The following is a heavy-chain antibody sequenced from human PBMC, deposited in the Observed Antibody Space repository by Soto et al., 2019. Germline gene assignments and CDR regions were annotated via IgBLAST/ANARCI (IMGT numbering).Heavy chain of an antibody. CDR3: ARERYQVISDGMDV. J-gene: IGHJ6*02. CDR2: INPQTGGT. V-gene: IGHV1-2*02. Sequence: ASVKVSCKASGYTFTGYYIHWVREAPGQGLEWMGWINPQTGGTSYAEKFQGRVTLSRDTSINTAYLELSRLRFDDAAVYFCARERYQVISDGMDVWGQGTTVTVSS. D-gene: IGHD2-2*01. CDR1: GYTFTGYY.